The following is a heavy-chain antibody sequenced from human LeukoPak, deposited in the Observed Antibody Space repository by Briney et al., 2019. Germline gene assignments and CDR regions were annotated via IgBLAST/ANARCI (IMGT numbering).Heavy chain of an antibody. CDR2: IRSKAYGGTT. CDR3: TRSSIVGAPHYFDY. J-gene: IGHJ4*02. D-gene: IGHD1-26*01. CDR1: GFTFGDYA. V-gene: IGHV3-49*03. Sequence: GGSLRLSCTASGFTFGDYAMSWFRQAPGKGLEWVGFIRSKAYGGTTEYAASVKGRFTISRDDSRSIAYLQMNSLKTEDTAVYYCTRSSIVGAPHYFDYWGQGTLVTVSS.